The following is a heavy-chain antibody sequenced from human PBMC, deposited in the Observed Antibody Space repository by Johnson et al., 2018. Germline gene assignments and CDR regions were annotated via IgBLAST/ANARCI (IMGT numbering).Heavy chain of an antibody. D-gene: IGHD3-16*01. CDR3: AKDGGVAVALRYPDV. J-gene: IGHJ6*04. CDR1: GLPSA. V-gene: IGHV3-23*01. CDR2: INGRSDGT. Sequence: VQLQESGGGLVQPGGSLRLSCATSGLPSAMSWVRQPAGKGLEWVSAINGRSDGTYYADSVKGRFTISRDRSTNTLYLQMNSLRVEDTAVYYCAKDGGVAVALRYPDVWGRGTAVTVSS.